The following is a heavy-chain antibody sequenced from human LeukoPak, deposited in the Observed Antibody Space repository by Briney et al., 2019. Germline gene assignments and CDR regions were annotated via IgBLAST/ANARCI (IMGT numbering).Heavy chain of an antibody. V-gene: IGHV4-39*07. CDR1: GRSITSGTFY. D-gene: IGHD5/OR15-5a*01. J-gene: IGHJ5*02. CDR3: ARAGILSTGDYFDP. Sequence: SETLSLTCTVSGRSITSGTFYWGWTRQPPGKGLEWIGTIHHSGSTSYNPSLQSRATISVDTSNNQFSLKLSSVTAADTAVYYSARAGILSTGDYFDPCGQGTLVTVSP. CDR2: IHHSGST.